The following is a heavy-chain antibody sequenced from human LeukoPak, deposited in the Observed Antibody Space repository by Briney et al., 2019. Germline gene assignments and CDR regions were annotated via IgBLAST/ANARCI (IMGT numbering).Heavy chain of an antibody. CDR1: GGSVSSGNYY. Sequence: SSETLSLTCTVSGGSVSSGNYYWSWIRQPPGKGLDWIGDIYYSGSTNYNPSLKSRVTISVDTSKNQFSLKLSSVTAADTAVYYCARHCSGGRCNSVFDYWGQGILVTVSS. D-gene: IGHD2-15*01. CDR2: IYYSGST. J-gene: IGHJ4*02. CDR3: ARHCSGGRCNSVFDY. V-gene: IGHV4-61*01.